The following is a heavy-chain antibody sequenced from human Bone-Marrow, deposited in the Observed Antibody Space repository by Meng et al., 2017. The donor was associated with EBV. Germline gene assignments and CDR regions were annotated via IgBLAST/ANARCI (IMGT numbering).Heavy chain of an antibody. D-gene: IGHD6-19*01. CDR3: ARPFPSWQSPRLDPFGA. Sequence: QLQLRQSCPGPGKPSATLSLTSTVSVDSISSFYYWGWIRQPPGRGLECIGSVHYTGSTYYSPSLKSRVTVSVDTSKNQFSLRLTSVTAADTAVYYCARPFPSWQSPRLDPFGAWGQGTLVTVSS. CDR1: VDSISSFYY. J-gene: IGHJ5*02. V-gene: IGHV4-39*01. CDR2: VHYTGST.